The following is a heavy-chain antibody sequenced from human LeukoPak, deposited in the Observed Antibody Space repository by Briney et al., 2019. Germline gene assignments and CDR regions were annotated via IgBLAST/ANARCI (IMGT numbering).Heavy chain of an antibody. CDR3: ARGAAGYSYG. D-gene: IGHD5-18*01. CDR2: IYYSGST. Sequence: SETLSPTCTVSGGSISSYYWSWIRQPPGKGLEWIGHIYYSGSTNYNPSLKSRVTISIDTSKNQFSLRLSSVTAADTAVYYCARGAAGYSYGWGQGTLVTVSS. V-gene: IGHV4-59*01. J-gene: IGHJ4*02. CDR1: GGSISSYY.